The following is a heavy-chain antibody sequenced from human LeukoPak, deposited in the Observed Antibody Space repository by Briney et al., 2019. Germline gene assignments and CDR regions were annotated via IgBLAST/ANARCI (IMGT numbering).Heavy chain of an antibody. D-gene: IGHD3-3*01. Sequence: SGTLSLTCAVSGGSIKSNNWWSWVRQPPGKGLEWIGEIYHSGSTNYNPSLESRVTVSVDKSKNQFSLDLSSVTAADTAVYYCARGHPSLLEAFDYWGQGTLVTVSS. CDR3: ARGHPSLLEAFDY. V-gene: IGHV4-4*02. CDR1: GGSIKSNNW. CDR2: IYHSGST. J-gene: IGHJ4*02.